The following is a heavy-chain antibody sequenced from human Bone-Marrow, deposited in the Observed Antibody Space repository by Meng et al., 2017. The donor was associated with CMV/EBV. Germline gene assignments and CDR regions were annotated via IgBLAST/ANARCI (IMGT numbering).Heavy chain of an antibody. J-gene: IGHJ5*02. Sequence: SLKISCAASGFTFDDYAMHWVRQAPGKGLEWVSGISWNSGSIGYADSVKGRFTISRDNAKNTLYLQMNSLRAEDTAVYYCAKDQRAGWFDPWGHGTLVTVSS. CDR2: ISWNSGSI. V-gene: IGHV3-9*01. CDR3: AKDQRAGWFDP. CDR1: GFTFDDYA.